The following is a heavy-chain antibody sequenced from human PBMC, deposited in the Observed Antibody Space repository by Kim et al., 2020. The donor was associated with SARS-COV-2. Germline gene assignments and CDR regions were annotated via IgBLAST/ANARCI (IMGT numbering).Heavy chain of an antibody. V-gene: IGHV3-23*01. CDR3: GRVGSSAFDD. J-gene: IGHJ5*02. CDR2: SI. D-gene: IGHD6-6*01. Sequence: SIYYAAHVEAQFTMSRDNTKHTPYLQMNSLRAEDTGVYYCGRVGSSAFDDWGQGTLVTVSS.